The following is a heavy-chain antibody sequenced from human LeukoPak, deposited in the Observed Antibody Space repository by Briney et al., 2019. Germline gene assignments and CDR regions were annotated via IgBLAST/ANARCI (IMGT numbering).Heavy chain of an antibody. Sequence: GRSLRLSCTASGFTFGDYALSWFRQAPGKGLKWVGFIRSQTYGGTTEYASSVKGRFTISRDGSKSIVYLQMNSLKTEDTAVYYCARVGGEPWTPPLDYWGQGTLVTVSS. V-gene: IGHV3-49*01. CDR3: ARVGGEPWTPPLDY. J-gene: IGHJ4*02. CDR1: GFTFGDYA. CDR2: IRSQTYGGTT. D-gene: IGHD3-16*01.